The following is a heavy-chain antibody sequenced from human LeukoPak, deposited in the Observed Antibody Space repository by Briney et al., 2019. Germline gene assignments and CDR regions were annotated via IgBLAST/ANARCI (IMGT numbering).Heavy chain of an antibody. CDR3: ARAYGDYVGYFQH. J-gene: IGHJ1*01. D-gene: IGHD4-17*01. Sequence: SETLSLTCAVSGGSISSGGYSWSWIRQPPGKGLEWIGYIYHSGSTYYDPSLKSRVTISVDRSKNQFSLKLSSVTAADTAVYYCARAYGDYVGYFQHWGQGTLVTVSS. V-gene: IGHV4-30-2*01. CDR2: IYHSGST. CDR1: GGSISSGGYS.